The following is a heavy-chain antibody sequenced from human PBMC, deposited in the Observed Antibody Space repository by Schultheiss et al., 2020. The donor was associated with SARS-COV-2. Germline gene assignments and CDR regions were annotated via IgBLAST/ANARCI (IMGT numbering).Heavy chain of an antibody. Sequence: ASVKVSCKASGYTFTGYYMHWVRQAPGQGLEWMGWINPNSAGTNYPQKFQGRVTMTRDTSINTAYMELSRLRFDDTAVYYCARAVAGYFDYWGQGTLVTVSS. J-gene: IGHJ4*02. CDR2: INPNSAGT. CDR1: GYTFTGYY. CDR3: ARAVAGYFDY. V-gene: IGHV1-2*02. D-gene: IGHD6-19*01.